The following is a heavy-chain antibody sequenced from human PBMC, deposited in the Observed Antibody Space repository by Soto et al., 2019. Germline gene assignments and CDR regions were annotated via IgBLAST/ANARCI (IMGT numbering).Heavy chain of an antibody. V-gene: IGHV3-23*01. D-gene: IGHD5-18*01. CDR1: GFTFSSYA. Sequence: PGGSLRLSCAASGFTFSSYAMSWVRQAPGKGLEWVSAISGSGGSTYYADSVKGRFTIYRDNSKNTLYLQMSSLRAEDTAVYYCAKDQFFQLWLDEAFDNWGQGTIVT. CDR3: AKDQFFQLWLDEAFDN. J-gene: IGHJ3*02. CDR2: ISGSGGST.